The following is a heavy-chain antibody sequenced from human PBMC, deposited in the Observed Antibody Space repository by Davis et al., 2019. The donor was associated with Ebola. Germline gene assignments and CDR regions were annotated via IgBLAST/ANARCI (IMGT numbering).Heavy chain of an antibody. J-gene: IGHJ5*02. CDR1: GGTFSSYA. Sequence: AASVKVSCKASGGTFSSYAISWVRQAPGQGLEWMGRIIPILGIANYAQKFQGRVTMTRDTSTSTVYMELSSLRSEDTAVYYCARGLYSSSSDWFDPWGQGTLVTVSS. V-gene: IGHV1-69*04. D-gene: IGHD6-6*01. CDR2: IIPILGIA. CDR3: ARGLYSSSSDWFDP.